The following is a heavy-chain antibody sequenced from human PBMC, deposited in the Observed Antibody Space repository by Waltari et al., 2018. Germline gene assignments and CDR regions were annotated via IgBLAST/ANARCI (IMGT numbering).Heavy chain of an antibody. V-gene: IGHV5-51*01. CDR2: IYPGDSDT. Sequence: EVQLVQSGAEVKKPGESLKTSCKGSGYSFTSYWIGWVRQMPGKGLEWMGIIYPGDSDTRYSPSFQGQVTISADKSISTAYLQWSSLKASDTAMYYCARPHYDSSGPSGGAFDIWGQGTMVIVSS. CDR3: ARPHYDSSGPSGGAFDI. CDR1: GYSFTSYW. D-gene: IGHD3-22*01. J-gene: IGHJ3*02.